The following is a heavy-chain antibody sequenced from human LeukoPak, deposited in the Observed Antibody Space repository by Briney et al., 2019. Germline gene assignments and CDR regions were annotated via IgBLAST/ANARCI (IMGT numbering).Heavy chain of an antibody. V-gene: IGHV3-23*01. CDR2: ISGSGGNT. CDR1: GFTFTNYA. J-gene: IGHJ4*02. Sequence: PGGSLRLSCAASGFTFTNYAMSWVRQAPGKGLGWVSSISGSGGNTNYADSVKGRFTISRDNSKNTLYLQMNSLRDEDTAIYYCAKGTKVVAKAGLDSWGQGTLVTVSS. CDR3: AKGTKVVAKAGLDS. D-gene: IGHD2-15*01.